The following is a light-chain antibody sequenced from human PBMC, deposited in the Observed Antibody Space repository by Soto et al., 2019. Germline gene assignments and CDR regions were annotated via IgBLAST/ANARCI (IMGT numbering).Light chain of an antibody. CDR2: DAS. CDR1: QSLSSY. Sequence: EIVLTQSPATLSLSPGERATLSCRASQSLSSYLAWYQQKPGQAPRLLIYDASHRATGIPARFSGSGSGTDFTLTISSREPEDFAVYYCQQRGTWPPLTFGQGTRLEIK. CDR3: QQRGTWPPLT. J-gene: IGKJ5*01. V-gene: IGKV3-11*01.